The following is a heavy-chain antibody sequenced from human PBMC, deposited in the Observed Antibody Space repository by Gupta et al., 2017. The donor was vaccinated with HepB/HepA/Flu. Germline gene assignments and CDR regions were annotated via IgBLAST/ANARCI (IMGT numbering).Heavy chain of an antibody. CDR2: IIPILGIA. CDR3: ARDYVSAGIGGATEHYYYGMDV. J-gene: IGHJ6*02. Sequence: QVQLVQSGAEVKKPGSSVKVSCKASGGTFSSYAISWVRQAPGQGLEWMGRIIPILGIANYAQKFQGRVTITADKSTSTAYMELSSLRSEDTAVYYCARDYVSAGIGGATEHYYYGMDVWGQGTTVTVSS. D-gene: IGHD1-26*01. CDR1: GGTFSSYA. V-gene: IGHV1-69*04.